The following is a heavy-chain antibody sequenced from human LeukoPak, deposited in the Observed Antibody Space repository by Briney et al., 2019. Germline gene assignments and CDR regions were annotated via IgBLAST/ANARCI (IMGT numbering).Heavy chain of an antibody. V-gene: IGHV4-34*01. CDR3: ARGYGDYVAYFDY. Sequence: KPSETLSLTCAVYGGSFSGYYWSWIRQPPGKGLEWIGEINHSGSTNYNPSLKSRVTISVDTSKNQFSLKLSSVTAADTAVYCCARGYGDYVAYFDYWGQGTLVTVSS. CDR1: GGSFSGYY. J-gene: IGHJ4*02. D-gene: IGHD4-17*01. CDR2: INHSGST.